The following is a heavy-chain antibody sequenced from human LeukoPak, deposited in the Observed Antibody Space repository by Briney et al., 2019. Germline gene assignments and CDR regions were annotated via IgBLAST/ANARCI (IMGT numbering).Heavy chain of an antibody. CDR2: ISSSGSTI. CDR1: GFTFSDYY. CDR3: AREAISRRTPYWYFDL. V-gene: IGHV3-11*01. Sequence: GGSLRLSCAASGFTFSDYYMSWIRQAPGKGLEWVSYISSSGSTIFSADSVKGRFTISRDNAKNSLFLQMKSLRVEDTAVYYCAREAISRRTPYWYFDLWGRGTLVTVSS. J-gene: IGHJ2*01. D-gene: IGHD2-2*01.